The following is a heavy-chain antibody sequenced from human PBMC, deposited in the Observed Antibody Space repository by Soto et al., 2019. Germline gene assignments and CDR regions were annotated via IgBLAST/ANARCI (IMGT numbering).Heavy chain of an antibody. V-gene: IGHV1-2*04. CDR1: GYTFTGYY. J-gene: IGHJ6*02. D-gene: IGHD6-6*01. Sequence: QVQLVQSGAEVKKPGASVKVSCKASGYTFTGYYMHWVRQAPGHGLEWMGWINPNSGGTNYAQKFQGWVTMTRDTSISTAYMELSRLRSDDTAVYYCARAIAARPPDYYYGMDVWGQGTTVTVSS. CDR2: INPNSGGT. CDR3: ARAIAARPPDYYYGMDV.